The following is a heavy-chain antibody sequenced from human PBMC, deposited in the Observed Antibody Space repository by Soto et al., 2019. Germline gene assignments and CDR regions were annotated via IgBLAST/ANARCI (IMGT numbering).Heavy chain of an antibody. CDR3: ARVERGTATTVVDAFDI. J-gene: IGHJ3*02. Sequence: SETLSLTCAVFGGSVNSGNYYWSWIRQPPGKGLEWIGEMSHSGGTHFNPSLKSRVTISVDTSKNQFSLKMSSVTAADTALYYCARVERGTATTVVDAFDIWGPGTMVTVSS. V-gene: IGHV4-61*01. CDR1: GGSVNSGNYY. CDR2: MSHSGGT. D-gene: IGHD1-1*01.